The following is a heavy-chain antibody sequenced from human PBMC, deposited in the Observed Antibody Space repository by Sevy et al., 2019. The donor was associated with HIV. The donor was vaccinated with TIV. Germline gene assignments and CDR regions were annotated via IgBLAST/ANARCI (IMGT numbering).Heavy chain of an antibody. CDR3: AGEGCTKPHDY. CDR1: GFTFNIYS. CDR2: LSFGCGKI. V-gene: IGHV3-23*01. D-gene: IGHD2-8*01. J-gene: IGHJ4*02. Sequence: GGSLRLSCAASGFTFNIYSMSWVRQTPGKGLEWVATLSFGCGKINHADSVKGRFTMSRDDFKNAVYLQMNNLRVEDTAIYYCAGEGCTKPHDYWGQGTLVTVSS.